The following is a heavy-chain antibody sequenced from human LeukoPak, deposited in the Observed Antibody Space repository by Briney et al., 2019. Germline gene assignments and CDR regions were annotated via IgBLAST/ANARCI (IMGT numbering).Heavy chain of an antibody. CDR2: IYNSGRS. V-gene: IGHV4-59*01. D-gene: IGHD2-8*02. J-gene: IGHJ5*02. Sequence: SETLSLTCSVSGGSISSGYWSWLRHPPGKGLEWIAYIYNSGRSNYNPSLKSRVTISLDTSKNQFSLKLSSVTAADTAVYYCAGGSGASWFDPWGQGTLVTVSS. CDR1: GGSISSGY. CDR3: AGGSGASWFDP.